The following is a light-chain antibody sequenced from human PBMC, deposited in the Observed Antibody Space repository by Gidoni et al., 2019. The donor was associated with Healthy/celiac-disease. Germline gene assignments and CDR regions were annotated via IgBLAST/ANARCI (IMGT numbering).Light chain of an antibody. Sequence: DIQMTQSPSSLSTSVGDRVTITCRARKSISSYLTWYQQKPGKAPKLLIYAASSLQSGVPSRFSGSGSGTDFTLTISSLQPEDFATYYCQQCDSTSWTFXXXTKVEIK. J-gene: IGKJ1*01. CDR3: QQCDSTSWT. CDR1: KSISSY. V-gene: IGKV1-39*01. CDR2: AAS.